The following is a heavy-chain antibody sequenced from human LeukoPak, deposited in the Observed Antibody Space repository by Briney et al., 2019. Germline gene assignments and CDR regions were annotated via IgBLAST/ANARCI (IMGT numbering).Heavy chain of an antibody. V-gene: IGHV3-64D*09. CDR1: GFTFSNYA. CDR2: ISSNGGST. D-gene: IGHD2-15*01. CDR3: VKDKYPVVVAATLDY. J-gene: IGHJ4*02. Sequence: PGGSLRLSCSASGFTFSNYAMHWVRQAPGKGLEYVSTISSNGGSTYYADSEKGRFIISRDNSKNTLCLQMSSLRAEDTAVYYCVKDKYPVVVAATLDYWGQGTLVTVSS.